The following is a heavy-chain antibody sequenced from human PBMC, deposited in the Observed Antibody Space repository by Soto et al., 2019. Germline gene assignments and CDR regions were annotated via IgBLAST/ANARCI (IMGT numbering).Heavy chain of an antibody. V-gene: IGHV3-23*01. J-gene: IGHJ4*02. D-gene: IGHD3-10*01. Sequence: EVQLLESGGGLVQPGGSLRLSCAASGFTFSSYAMWWVRQDPGKGLECVSAISGGGETTYYADSVKGRFTISRDNSKNTLYLQMNSLRAEDTAVYYCAFNSGSGSYYFDYWGQGTLVTVSS. CDR1: GFTFSSYA. CDR3: AFNSGSGSYYFDY. CDR2: ISGGGETT.